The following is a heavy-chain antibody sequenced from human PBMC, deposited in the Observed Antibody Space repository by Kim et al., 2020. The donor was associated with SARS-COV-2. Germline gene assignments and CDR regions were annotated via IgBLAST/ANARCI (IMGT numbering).Heavy chain of an antibody. J-gene: IGHJ4*02. CDR1: GFTFSSSW. CDR3: VRDDPGYGGYRY. V-gene: IGHV3-7*01. D-gene: IGHD5-12*01. Sequence: GGSLRLSCVASGFTFSSSWMSWGRQAPGKGLEWVANIKTDGSAQYYVDSVKGRFTISRDNAKNSLYLQMNSLRAEDTAVYHCVRDDPGYGGYRYWLQGTL. CDR2: IKTDGSAQ.